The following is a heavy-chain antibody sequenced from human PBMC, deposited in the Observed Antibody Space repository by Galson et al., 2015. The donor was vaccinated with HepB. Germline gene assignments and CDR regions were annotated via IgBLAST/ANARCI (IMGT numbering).Heavy chain of an antibody. CDR1: GDSVSSNSAA. J-gene: IGHJ6*02. CDR2: TYYRSKWYN. CDR3: ARGAHYGDYSHPQLTPYYYYGMDV. Sequence: CAISGDSVSSNSAAWNWIRQSPSRGLEWLGRTYYRSKWYNDYAVSVKSRITINPDTSKNQFSLQLNSVTPEDTAVYYCARGAHYGDYSHPQLTPYYYYGMDVWGQGTTVTVSS. D-gene: IGHD4-17*01. V-gene: IGHV6-1*01.